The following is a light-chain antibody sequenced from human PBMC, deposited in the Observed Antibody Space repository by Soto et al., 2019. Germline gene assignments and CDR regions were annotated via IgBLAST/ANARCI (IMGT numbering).Light chain of an antibody. V-gene: IGKV1-5*03. CDR2: KAS. J-gene: IGKJ2*01. CDR1: QSISNW. CDR3: QQYNDSFPYT. Sequence: DIQLTPSPCTLPAFVGDRVTLTCLASQSISNWLAWYQQKPGTAPKLLIYKASTLESGVPSRFSGSRSGTEFTLTVSSLQPDDFATYYCQQYNDSFPYTFGQGTKVDIK.